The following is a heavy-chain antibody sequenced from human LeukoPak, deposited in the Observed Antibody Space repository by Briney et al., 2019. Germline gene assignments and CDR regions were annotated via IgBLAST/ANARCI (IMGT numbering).Heavy chain of an antibody. D-gene: IGHD6-19*01. CDR1: RFTFSIFA. CDR3: ARDRGGWPDY. V-gene: IGHV3-48*01. J-gene: IGHJ4*02. Sequence: TGGSLGLSCAASRFTFSIFAMNWVRQAPGKGLEWLSYISSSSSTIYYADSVKGRFTISRDNAKNSLYLQLNSLRPEDTGLYYCARDRGGWPDYWGQGTLVTVSS. CDR2: ISSSSSTI.